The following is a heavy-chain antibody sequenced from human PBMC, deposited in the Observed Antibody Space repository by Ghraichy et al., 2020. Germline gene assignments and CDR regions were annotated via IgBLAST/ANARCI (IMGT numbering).Heavy chain of an antibody. CDR1: GGSISSGYY. Sequence: SCTVSGGSISSGYYWSWIRQRPGKGLEWIGYIYHRGSTYYNPSLKSRAIISIDTSNNQYSLNLTSVTAADTAVYYCARLWYHYGSATYEINWFDPWGQGILVTVSS. D-gene: IGHD3-10*01. CDR3: ARLWYHYGSATYEINWFDP. CDR2: IYHRGST. J-gene: IGHJ5*02. V-gene: IGHV4-31*03.